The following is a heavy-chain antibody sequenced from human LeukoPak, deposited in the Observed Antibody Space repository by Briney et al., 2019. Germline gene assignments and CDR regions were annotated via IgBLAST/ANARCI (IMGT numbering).Heavy chain of an antibody. CDR1: GWSFNDYY. Sequence: PSETLSLTCAVYGWSFNDYYWNWNRQPPGKGLEWIGEINARGDTSFNPSLKSRVTISVDTSKSQFSLRLTSMIAADTAVYYCARGQVPAARGYNWFDPWGQGTLVTVSS. CDR2: INARGDT. V-gene: IGHV4-34*01. CDR3: ARGQVPAARGYNWFDP. D-gene: IGHD2-2*01. J-gene: IGHJ5*02.